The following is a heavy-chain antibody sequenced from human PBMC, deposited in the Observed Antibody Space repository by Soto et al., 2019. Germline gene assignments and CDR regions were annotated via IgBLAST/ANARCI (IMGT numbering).Heavy chain of an antibody. J-gene: IGHJ3*02. CDR2: IIPILGIA. D-gene: IGHD2-15*01. CDR3: ARQLGCCSGGSCYSEDAFDI. Sequence: SVKVSCKASGGTFSSYTISWVRQAPGQGLEWMGRIIPILGIANYAQKFQGRVTITADKSTSTAYMELSSLRSEDTAVYYCARQLGCCSGGSCYSEDAFDIWGQGTMVTVSS. CDR1: GGTFSSYT. V-gene: IGHV1-69*02.